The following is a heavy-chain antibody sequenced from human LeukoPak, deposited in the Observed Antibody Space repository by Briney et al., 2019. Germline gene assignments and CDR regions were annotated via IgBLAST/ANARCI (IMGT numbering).Heavy chain of an antibody. J-gene: IGHJ4*02. Sequence: PSETLSLTCTVSGGSISSYYWSWIRQPPGKGLEWIGYIYYSGSTNYNPSLKSRVTISVDTSKNQFSLNLRSATAADTAMYYCARAIQQWVRFDYWGQGTLATVSS. CDR1: GGSISSYY. V-gene: IGHV4-59*12. CDR3: ARAIQQWVRFDY. CDR2: IYYSGST. D-gene: IGHD6-19*01.